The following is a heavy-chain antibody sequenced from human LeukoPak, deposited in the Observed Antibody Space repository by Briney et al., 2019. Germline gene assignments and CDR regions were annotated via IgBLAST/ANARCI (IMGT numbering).Heavy chain of an antibody. J-gene: IGHJ6*02. CDR3: ARRVPGYYGMDV. D-gene: IGHD3-10*01. V-gene: IGHV4-59*01. CDR2: TYYSGGT. CDR1: GGSFSGYY. Sequence: SETLSLTCAVYGGSFSGYYWSWIRQPPGKGLEWIGYTYYSGGTNYNPSLKSRVTISVDTSKNQFSLKLSSVTAADTAVYYCARRVPGYYGMDVWGQGTTVTVSS.